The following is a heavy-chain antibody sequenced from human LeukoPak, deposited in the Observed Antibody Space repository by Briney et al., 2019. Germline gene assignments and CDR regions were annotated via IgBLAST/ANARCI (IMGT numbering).Heavy chain of an antibody. D-gene: IGHD6-19*01. V-gene: IGHV3-23*01. Sequence: PGGSLRPSCAASGFTFSTYAMSWVRQAPGKGLERVSAINAGGGSSYYADSVKGRFTISRDNSKNTLYLQMNSLRAEDTAIYYCAKSRTGWYLFDYWGQGTLVTVSS. CDR3: AKSRTGWYLFDY. J-gene: IGHJ4*02. CDR2: INAGGGSS. CDR1: GFTFSTYA.